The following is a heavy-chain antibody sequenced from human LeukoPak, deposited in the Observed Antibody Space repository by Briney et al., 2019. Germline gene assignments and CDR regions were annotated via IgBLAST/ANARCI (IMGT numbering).Heavy chain of an antibody. D-gene: IGHD6-13*01. CDR1: GFTFSNAW. J-gene: IGHJ3*02. V-gene: IGHV3-15*01. CDR2: IKSKTDGGTT. CDR3: TPEQQLDAFDI. Sequence: KPGGSLRLSCAASGFTFSNAWMSWVRQAPGKGLEWVGRIKSKTDGGTTDYAAPVKGRFTISRDDSKNTLYLQMNSLKTEDTAVYYCTPEQQLDAFDIWGQGTMVTVSS.